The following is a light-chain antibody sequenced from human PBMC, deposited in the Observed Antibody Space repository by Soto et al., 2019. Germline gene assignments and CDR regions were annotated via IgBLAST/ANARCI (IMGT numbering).Light chain of an antibody. V-gene: IGKV1-5*01. CDR2: DAS. J-gene: IGKJ2*01. Sequence: DIQMTQSPSTLSASVGDRVTITCRASQSISSWLAWYQQKPGKAPKLLIYDASSLESGVPSRFSGSGSGTEFTLTISXLXXXDFATYYCQQYNSXXYTFGQGTKLXIK. CDR1: QSISSW. CDR3: QQYNSXXYT.